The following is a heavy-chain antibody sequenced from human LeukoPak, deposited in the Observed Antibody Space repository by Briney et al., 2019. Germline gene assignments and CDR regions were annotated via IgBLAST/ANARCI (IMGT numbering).Heavy chain of an antibody. D-gene: IGHD1-26*01. J-gene: IGHJ3*02. CDR1: GFTFDDYG. CDR3: ARDPFIVGATDDAFDI. CDR2: INWNGGST. Sequence: GGSVRLSCAASGFTFDDYGMSWVRQAPGKGLEWVSGINWNGGSTGYADSVKGRFTISRDNAKNSLYLQMNGLRAEDTAVYYCARDPFIVGATDDAFDIWGQGTMVTVSS. V-gene: IGHV3-20*04.